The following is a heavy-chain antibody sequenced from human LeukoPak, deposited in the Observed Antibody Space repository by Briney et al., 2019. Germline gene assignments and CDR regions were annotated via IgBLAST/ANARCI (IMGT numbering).Heavy chain of an antibody. CDR2: IYYSGST. V-gene: IGHV4-61*01. J-gene: IGHJ5*02. Sequence: SETLSLTCTVSGGSVSSGSYYWSWIRQPPGKGLEWIGYIYYSGSTNYNPSLKSRVTISVDTSKNQFSLKLSSVTAADTAVYYCARGKTNWFDPWGQGTLDTVSS. CDR3: ARGKTNWFDP. CDR1: GGSVSSGSYY.